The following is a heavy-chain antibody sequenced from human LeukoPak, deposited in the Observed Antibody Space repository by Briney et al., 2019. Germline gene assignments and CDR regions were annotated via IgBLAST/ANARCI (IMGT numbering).Heavy chain of an antibody. CDR3: ARGYGEYFQH. Sequence: GGSLRLSCAVSGFTFSDYYMSWVRQAPGKGLEWVANIKQDGSEKYYVDSVKGRFTISRDNAKNSLYLQMNSLRAEDTAVYYCARGYGEYFQHWGQGTLVTVSS. V-gene: IGHV3-7*01. J-gene: IGHJ1*01. CDR1: GFTFSDYY. CDR2: IKQDGSEK. D-gene: IGHD1-1*01.